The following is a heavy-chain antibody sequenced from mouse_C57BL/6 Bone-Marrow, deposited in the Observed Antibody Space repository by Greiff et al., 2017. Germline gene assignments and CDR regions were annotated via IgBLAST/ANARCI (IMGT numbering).Heavy chain of an antibody. Sequence: VQLQQSGAELVRPGASVKLSCTASGFNIKDDYMHWWKRRPKQGLEGIGGLDPANGDTKYASKFKGKATITADTSSTTAYLKLSSLPSADTSVYYCPTYPHMWFFGYWGQGTTLTVSA. J-gene: IGHJ2*01. CDR3: PTYPHMWFFGY. V-gene: IGHV14-4*01. CDR2: LDPANGDT. D-gene: IGHD1-1*02. CDR1: GFNIKDDY.